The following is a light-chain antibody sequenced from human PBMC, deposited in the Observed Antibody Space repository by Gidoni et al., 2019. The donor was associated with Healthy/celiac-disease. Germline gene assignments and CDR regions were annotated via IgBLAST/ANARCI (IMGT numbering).Light chain of an antibody. CDR3: QQYNNWPT. CDR2: GAS. CDR1: QSVSSN. V-gene: IGKV3-15*01. J-gene: IGKJ1*01. Sequence: EIEMTQSPATLSVSPGERATLSCRASQSVSSNLAWYQQKPGQAPRLLIYGASTRATGIPARFSGSVSGTEFTLSISSLQSEDFAVYFCQQYNNWPTFGQGTQVEIK.